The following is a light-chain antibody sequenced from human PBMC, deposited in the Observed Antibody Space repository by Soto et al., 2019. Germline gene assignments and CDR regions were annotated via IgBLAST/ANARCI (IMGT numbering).Light chain of an antibody. Sequence: DIQMTQSPSTLSEYVGDRVTITCRASQNIRSRLAWFQQKPGKAPKLLIYDASSLESGVPQRFSGSGSGTEFTLTISSLKTDDFSTYYCQQYHSYWTFGQGTKVDIK. J-gene: IGKJ1*01. V-gene: IGKV1-5*01. CDR1: QNIRSR. CDR3: QQYHSYWT. CDR2: DAS.